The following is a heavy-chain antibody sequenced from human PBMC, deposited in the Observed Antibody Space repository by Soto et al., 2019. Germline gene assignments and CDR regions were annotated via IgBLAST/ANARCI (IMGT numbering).Heavy chain of an antibody. V-gene: IGHV4-34*01. CDR1: GGSFSGYY. Sequence: SLTCAVYGGSFSGYYWSWIRQPPGKGLEWIGEINHSGSTNYNPSLKSRVTISVDTSKNQFSLKLSSVTAADTAVYYCASHPLNWSDADSWGQGVLVTVSS. CDR3: ASHPLNWSDADS. J-gene: IGHJ4*02. CDR2: INHSGST. D-gene: IGHD1-1*01.